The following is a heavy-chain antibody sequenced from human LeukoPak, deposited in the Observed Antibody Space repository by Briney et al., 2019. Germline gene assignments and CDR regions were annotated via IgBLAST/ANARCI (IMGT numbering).Heavy chain of an antibody. V-gene: IGHV1-2*02. CDR3: ARGVSGSYYYYMDV. Sequence: ASVKVSCKASGYTFTGYYIHWVRQAPGQGLEWMGWINPNSGGTNYAQKFQGRVTMTRDTSISTAYMELSRLRSDDTAVYYCARGVSGSYYYYMDVWGKGTTVTVSS. CDR1: GYTFTGYY. D-gene: IGHD1-26*01. J-gene: IGHJ6*03. CDR2: INPNSGGT.